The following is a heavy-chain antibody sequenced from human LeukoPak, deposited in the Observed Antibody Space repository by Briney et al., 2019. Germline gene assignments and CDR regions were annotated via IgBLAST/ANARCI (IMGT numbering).Heavy chain of an antibody. J-gene: IGHJ4*02. V-gene: IGHV1-2*02. CDR1: GYTFTGYY. D-gene: IGHD4-17*01. CDR2: INPNSGGT. Sequence: GASVKVSCKASGYTFTGYYMHWVRQAPGQGLEWMGWINPNSGGTNYAQKFQGRVTMTRDTSISTAYMELSRLRSDDTAVYYCARGAPETMTTVTTCAYWGQGTLVTVSS. CDR3: ARGAPETMTTVTTCAY.